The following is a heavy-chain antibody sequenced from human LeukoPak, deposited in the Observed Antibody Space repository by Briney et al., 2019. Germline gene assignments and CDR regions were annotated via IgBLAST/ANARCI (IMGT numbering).Heavy chain of an antibody. CDR3: ARGLRGYSYGHFDY. J-gene: IGHJ4*02. V-gene: IGHV1-18*01. Sequence: ASVKVSCKASGYTFTSYGISWVRQAPGQGLEWMGWISAYNGNTNYAQKLQGRVAMTTDTSTSTAYMELRSLRSDDTAVYYCARGLRGYSYGHFDYWGQGTLVTVSS. D-gene: IGHD5-18*01. CDR2: ISAYNGNT. CDR1: GYTFTSYG.